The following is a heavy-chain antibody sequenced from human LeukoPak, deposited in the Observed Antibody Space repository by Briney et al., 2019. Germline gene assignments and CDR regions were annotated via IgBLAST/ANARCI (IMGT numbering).Heavy chain of an antibody. CDR2: IWYDGSNK. D-gene: IGHD2-15*01. V-gene: IGHV3-33*01. CDR1: GFTFSSYG. Sequence: PGRSLRLSCAASGFTFSSYGMHWVRQAPGKGLEWVAVIWYDGSNKYYADSVKGRFTISRDNSKNTLYLQMSSLRAEDTAVYYCARRSSGSAWFDPWGQGTLVTVSS. CDR3: ARRSSGSAWFDP. J-gene: IGHJ5*02.